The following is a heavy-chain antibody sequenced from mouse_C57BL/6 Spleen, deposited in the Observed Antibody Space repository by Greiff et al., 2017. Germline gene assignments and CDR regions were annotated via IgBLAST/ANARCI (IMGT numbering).Heavy chain of an antibody. J-gene: IGHJ4*01. CDR3: ARYRYYAMDY. CDR1: GYTFTSYW. V-gene: IGHV1-53*01. CDR2: ITPSHGGT. D-gene: IGHD5-1-1*01. Sequence: QVQLQQPGTELVKPGASVKLSCKASGYTFTSYWMHWVKQRPGQGLEWIGNITPSHGGTNYTEKFKSKATLTVEKASSTAYMQLSSLTSEDSAIYYCARYRYYAMDYWGQGTSVTVSS.